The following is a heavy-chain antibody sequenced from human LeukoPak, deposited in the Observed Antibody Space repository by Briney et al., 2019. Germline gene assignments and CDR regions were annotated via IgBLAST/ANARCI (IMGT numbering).Heavy chain of an antibody. CDR1: GYTFTGYY. V-gene: IGHV1-2*02. CDR3: ARGEGVPAAIPDDAFDI. D-gene: IGHD2-2*01. CDR2: INPNSGGT. J-gene: IGHJ3*02. Sequence: GASVKVSCKASGYTFTGYYMHWVRQAPGQGLEWMGWINPNSGGTNYAQKFQGRVTMTRDTSISTAYMELSSLRSDDTAVYYCARGEGVPAAIPDDAFDIWGQGTMVTVSS.